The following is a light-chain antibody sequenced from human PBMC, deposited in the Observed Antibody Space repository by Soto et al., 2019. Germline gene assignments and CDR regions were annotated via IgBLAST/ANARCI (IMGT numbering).Light chain of an antibody. Sequence: EIEMTQSPATLSVSPGGRATLSCRASQSVTKNLAWYQQKRGQAPRLLIYGASIRATGSPARFSGSGSGTEFTITISSLQSEDFAVYYCQQYNNWVTFGGGTRVEIK. CDR2: GAS. CDR3: QQYNNWVT. CDR1: QSVTKN. J-gene: IGKJ4*01. V-gene: IGKV3D-15*01.